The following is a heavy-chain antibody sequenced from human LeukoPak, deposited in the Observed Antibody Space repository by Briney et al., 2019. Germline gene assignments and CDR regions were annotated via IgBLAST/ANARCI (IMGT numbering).Heavy chain of an antibody. D-gene: IGHD3-9*01. CDR3: AKERRYFDWTYYYYGMDV. CDR1: GFTFDDYA. J-gene: IGHJ6*02. Sequence: GGSLRLSCAASGFTFDDYAMHWVRQGPGKGLEWVSGISWNSGSIGYADSVKGRFTISRDNAKNSLYLQMNSLRAEDTALYYCAKERRYFDWTYYYYGMDVWGQGTTVTVSS. CDR2: ISWNSGSI. V-gene: IGHV3-9*01.